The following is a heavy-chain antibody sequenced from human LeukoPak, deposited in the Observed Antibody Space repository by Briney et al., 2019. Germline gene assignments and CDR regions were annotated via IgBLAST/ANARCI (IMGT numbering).Heavy chain of an antibody. Sequence: ASVKVSCKASGYTFSDYDINWVRQATGQGLEWMGWMNPNSGNRGTAEKYQGRVTFTTDTSIGTAHMELSSLNSEDTAVYYCARGRLPAMSSSATGWHFDLWERGTHIIVSS. D-gene: IGHD2-15*01. J-gene: IGHJ2*01. CDR3: ARGRLPAMSSSATGWHFDL. CDR2: MNPNSGNR. V-gene: IGHV1-8*03. CDR1: GYTFSDYD.